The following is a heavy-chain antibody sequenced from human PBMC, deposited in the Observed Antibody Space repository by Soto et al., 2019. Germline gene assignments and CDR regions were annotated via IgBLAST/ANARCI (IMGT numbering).Heavy chain of an antibody. Sequence: ASVKVSCKASGYTFTSYAMHWVRQAPGQRLEWMGWINAGNGNTKYSQKFQGRVTITRDTSISTAYMELSSLRSEDTAVYYCARGLRLGNPYYYYYMDVWGKGTTVTVSS. CDR1: GYTFTSYA. D-gene: IGHD7-27*01. CDR2: INAGNGNT. V-gene: IGHV1-3*01. CDR3: ARGLRLGNPYYYYYMDV. J-gene: IGHJ6*03.